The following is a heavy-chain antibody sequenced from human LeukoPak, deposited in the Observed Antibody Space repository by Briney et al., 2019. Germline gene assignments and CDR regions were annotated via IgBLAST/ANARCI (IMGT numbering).Heavy chain of an antibody. V-gene: IGHV4-59*01. CDR2: IYHSGST. D-gene: IGHD3-16*01. CDR3: ARHTPYGAGAFDI. CDR1: GGSISSYY. Sequence: KPSETLSLTCTVSGGSISSYYWSWIRQPPGKRLEWIGYIYHSGSTNYNPSLKSRVTISVDTSKNQFSLKLRSVTAADTAVFYCARHTPYGAGAFDIWGQGTMVTVSS. J-gene: IGHJ3*02.